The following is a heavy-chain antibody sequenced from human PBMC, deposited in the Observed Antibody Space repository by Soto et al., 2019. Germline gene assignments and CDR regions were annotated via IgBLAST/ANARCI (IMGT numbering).Heavy chain of an antibody. CDR2: IYDSGTT. V-gene: IGHV4-31*03. D-gene: IGHD3-22*01. CDR1: GCAGIIDCSY. Sequence: TXSLTCSVSGCAGIIDCSYWAWMRQHPGEVLEWIGHIYDSGTTYYSPSLQSRVIISVDTSKNQFALRLSYVTAADTAVSFCPRIRRVHASSGSYRSYFDYWGQGTLVTVSS. CDR3: PRIRRVHASSGSYRSYFDY. J-gene: IGHJ4*02.